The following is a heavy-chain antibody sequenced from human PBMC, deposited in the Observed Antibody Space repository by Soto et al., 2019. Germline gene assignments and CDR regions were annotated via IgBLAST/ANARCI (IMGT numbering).Heavy chain of an antibody. Sequence: PGGSLRLSCAASGFTFDDYAMHWVRQAPGKGLEWVSGISWNSGSIGYADSVKGRFTISRDNAKNSLYLQMNSLRAEDTALYYCAKDIGGLGTARYSGYGWLFDYWGQGTLVTVSS. V-gene: IGHV3-9*01. J-gene: IGHJ4*02. CDR2: ISWNSGSI. D-gene: IGHD5-12*01. CDR3: AKDIGGLGTARYSGYGWLFDY. CDR1: GFTFDDYA.